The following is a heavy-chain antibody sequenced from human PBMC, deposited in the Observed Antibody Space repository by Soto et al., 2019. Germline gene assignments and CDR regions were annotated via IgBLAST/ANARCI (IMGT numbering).Heavy chain of an antibody. CDR2: IYYSGST. CDR3: AAYRLLFDF. Sequence: PSETLSLTCSVSGDSITSADYYWSWIRQSPERGLEWIGYIYYSGSTDYNPSFQSRLTISIDTSKNQFSLRLRSVTAADTAVYYCAAYRLLFDFWGQGTPVTVSS. D-gene: IGHD1-26*01. J-gene: IGHJ4*02. CDR1: GDSITSADYY. V-gene: IGHV4-30-4*01.